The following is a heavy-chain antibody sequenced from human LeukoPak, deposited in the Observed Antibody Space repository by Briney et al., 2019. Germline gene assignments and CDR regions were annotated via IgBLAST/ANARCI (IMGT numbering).Heavy chain of an antibody. CDR3: ARDRFGELH. CDR1: GGSVRSYY. Sequence: PSETLSLTCTVSGGSVRSYYWSWIRQPPGKGLEWIGYIYYSGSINYNPSLKSRVTISVDKSKNQFSLKVNSVTAADTAVYYCARDRFGELHWGQGTLVTVSS. CDR2: IYYSGSI. V-gene: IGHV4-59*02. J-gene: IGHJ4*02. D-gene: IGHD3-16*01.